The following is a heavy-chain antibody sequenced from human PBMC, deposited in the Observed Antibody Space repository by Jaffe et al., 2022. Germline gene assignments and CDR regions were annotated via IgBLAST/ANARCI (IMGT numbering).Heavy chain of an antibody. D-gene: IGHD3-10*01. Sequence: EVQLVESGGGLVQPGRSLRLSCTASGFTFGDYAMSWVRQAPGKGLEWVGFIRSKVYGGTTEYAASVKGRFTISRDDSKSIAYLQMNSLKTEDTAVYYCTSSRGFDIWGQGTMVTVSS. CDR2: IRSKVYGGTT. CDR1: GFTFGDYA. V-gene: IGHV3-49*04. J-gene: IGHJ3*02. CDR3: TSSRGFDI.